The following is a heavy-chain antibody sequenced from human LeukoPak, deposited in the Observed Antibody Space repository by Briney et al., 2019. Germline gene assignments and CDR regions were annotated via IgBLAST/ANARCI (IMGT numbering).Heavy chain of an antibody. CDR3: AKDHAHYDYVWGSYRPYNWFDP. CDR2: ISGSGGST. D-gene: IGHD3-16*02. CDR1: GFTFDDYA. J-gene: IGHJ5*02. V-gene: IGHV3-23*01. Sequence: PGGSLRLSCAASGFTFDDYAMSWVRQAPGKGLEWVSAISGSGGSTYYADSVKGRLTISRDNSKNTLYLQMNSLRAEDTAVYYCAKDHAHYDYVWGSYRPYNWFDPWGQGTLVTVSS.